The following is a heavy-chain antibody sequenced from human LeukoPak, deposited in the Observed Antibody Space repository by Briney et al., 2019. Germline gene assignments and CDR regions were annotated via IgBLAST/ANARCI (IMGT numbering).Heavy chain of an antibody. D-gene: IGHD3-10*01. CDR3: ATPHYGSGSYYNPDY. CDR1: GGTLSSYA. Sequence: ASVKVSCKASGGTLSSYAISWVRQAPGQGLEWMGRIIPIFGTANYAQKFQGRVTITTDESTSTAYMELSSLRSEDTAVYYCATPHYGSGSYYNPDYWGQGTLVTVSS. CDR2: IIPIFGTA. J-gene: IGHJ4*02. V-gene: IGHV1-69*05.